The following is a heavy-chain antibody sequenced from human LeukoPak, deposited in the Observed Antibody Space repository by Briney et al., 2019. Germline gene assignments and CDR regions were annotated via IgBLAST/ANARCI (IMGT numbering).Heavy chain of an antibody. V-gene: IGHV1-18*01. D-gene: IGHD3-22*01. CDR3: ARDLYYYDSSGSNRNFDY. Sequence: ASVKVSCKASGYTFTSYGISWVRQAPGQGLEWMGWISAYNGNTNYAQKLQGRVTMTTDTSTSTAYMELRSLRPDDTAVYYCARDLYYYDSSGSNRNFDYWGQGTLVTVSS. CDR2: ISAYNGNT. J-gene: IGHJ4*02. CDR1: GYTFTSYG.